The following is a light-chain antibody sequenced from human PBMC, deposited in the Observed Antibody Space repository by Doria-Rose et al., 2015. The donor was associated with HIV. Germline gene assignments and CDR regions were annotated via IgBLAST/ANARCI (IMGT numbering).Light chain of an antibody. CDR3: HQYGTSWT. CDR2: DGS. Sequence: EIVMTQSSGTLSLPPGERATLSCRASQSFSSTYLAWYQQKPGQAPSLLIYDGSTRATGIPDRFSASGSGTDFTLTINRLEPEDFALYYCHQYGTSWTFGQGTKVEI. V-gene: IGKV3-20*01. CDR1: QSFSSTY. J-gene: IGKJ1*01.